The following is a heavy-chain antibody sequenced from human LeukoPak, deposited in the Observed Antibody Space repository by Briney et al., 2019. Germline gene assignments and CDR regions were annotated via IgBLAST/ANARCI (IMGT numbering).Heavy chain of an antibody. Sequence: ASVKVSCKASGGTFSSYTISWVRQAPGQGLEWMGRIIPILGIVNYAQKFQGRVTITADKSTSTAYMELSSLRSEDTAVYYCVLDCSSTSCRNHYYYYGMDVWGQGTTVTVSS. J-gene: IGHJ6*02. CDR3: VLDCSSTSCRNHYYYYGMDV. D-gene: IGHD2-2*01. CDR2: IIPILGIV. CDR1: GGTFSSYT. V-gene: IGHV1-69*02.